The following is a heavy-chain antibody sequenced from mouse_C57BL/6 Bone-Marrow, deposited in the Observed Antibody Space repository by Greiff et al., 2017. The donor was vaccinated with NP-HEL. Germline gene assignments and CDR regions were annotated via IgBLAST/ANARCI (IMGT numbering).Heavy chain of an antibody. J-gene: IGHJ2*01. CDR2: IDPANGNT. V-gene: IGHV14-3*01. Sequence: VQLQQSVAELVRPGASVKLSCTASGFNIKNTYMHWVKQRPEQGLEWIGRIDPANGNTKYAPKFQGKATITADTSSNTAYLQLSSLTSEDTAIYYCARGVYDGSSSYYFDYWGQGTTLTVSS. CDR3: ARGVYDGSSSYYFDY. CDR1: GFNIKNTY. D-gene: IGHD1-1*01.